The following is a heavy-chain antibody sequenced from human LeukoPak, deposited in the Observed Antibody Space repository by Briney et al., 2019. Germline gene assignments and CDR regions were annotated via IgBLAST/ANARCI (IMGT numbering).Heavy chain of an antibody. CDR3: ASQPPSYYYYGMDV. CDR1: EFTFSTYA. V-gene: IGHV3-21*01. J-gene: IGHJ6*02. CDR2: ISSSSSYI. Sequence: PGGSLRLSCAASEFTFSTYAMSWVRQAPGKGLEWVSSISSSSSYIYYADSVKGRFTISRDNAKNSLYLQMNSLRAEDTAVYYCASQPPSYYYYGMDVWGQGTTVTVSS.